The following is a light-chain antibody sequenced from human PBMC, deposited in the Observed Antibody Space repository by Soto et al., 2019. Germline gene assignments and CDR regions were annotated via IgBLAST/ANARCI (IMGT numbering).Light chain of an antibody. J-gene: IGLJ3*02. Sequence: QSALTQPASVSVAPGQSITISCTGTSSDVGGHNYVSWYQQHPGKAPKLLIYEVRVRPSAVSIRFSGSKSANTASLTISGLQAEDEAEYYCSSYTATSTLRVFGGGTKLTVL. CDR2: EVR. CDR1: SSDVGGHNY. CDR3: SSYTATSTLRV. V-gene: IGLV2-14*01.